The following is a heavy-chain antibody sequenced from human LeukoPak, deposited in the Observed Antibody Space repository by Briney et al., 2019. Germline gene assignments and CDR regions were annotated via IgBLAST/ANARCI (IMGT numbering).Heavy chain of an antibody. Sequence: GESLKISCKASGYIFTTYWIGWVRQLPGRGLEWMGVIYPGDSDTRYSQSFQGQVTISADKSISTAYLQWRSLRASDTAMYYCARQRGPYYDSGFDYWGQGTLVTVSS. CDR2: IYPGDSDT. D-gene: IGHD3-10*01. V-gene: IGHV5-51*01. CDR1: GYIFTTYW. J-gene: IGHJ4*02. CDR3: ARQRGPYYDSGFDY.